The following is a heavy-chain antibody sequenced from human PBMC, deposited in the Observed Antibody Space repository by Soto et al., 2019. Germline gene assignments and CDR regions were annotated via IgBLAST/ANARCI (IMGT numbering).Heavy chain of an antibody. Sequence: GGSLRLSCAASGFTFSSNSMSSLRQAPGKGLEWVPNTKQDGSEKYYVDSVKGRFTISRDNAKNSLYLQMNSLRAEDTAVYHCALERNGVLDNWGQGTLVTVSS. CDR3: ALERNGVLDN. CDR2: TKQDGSEK. CDR1: GFTFSSNS. D-gene: IGHD1-1*01. J-gene: IGHJ4*02. V-gene: IGHV3-7*01.